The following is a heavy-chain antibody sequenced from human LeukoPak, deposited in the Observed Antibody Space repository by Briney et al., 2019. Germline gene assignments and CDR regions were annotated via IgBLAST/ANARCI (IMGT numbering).Heavy chain of an antibody. D-gene: IGHD4-17*01. Sequence: GASVKVSCKASGYTFTSYYMHWVRQAPGQGLEWMGIINPSGGSTSYAQKFQGRVTMTRDTSTSSVYMELSSLRSEDTAVYYCARGGDYDSYYYYYGMDVWGQGTTVTVSS. J-gene: IGHJ6*02. V-gene: IGHV1-46*01. CDR2: INPSGGST. CDR1: GYTFTSYY. CDR3: ARGGDYDSYYYYYGMDV.